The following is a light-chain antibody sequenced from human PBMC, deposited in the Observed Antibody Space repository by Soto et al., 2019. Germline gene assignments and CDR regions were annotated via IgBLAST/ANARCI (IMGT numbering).Light chain of an antibody. CDR1: QSVSRW. CDR3: QQSSSYSLPT. CDR2: DAS. J-gene: IGKJ4*01. Sequence: DIQMTQSPSILSASVGDSVTITCRASQSVSRWLAWYQQKPGKAPKLLIYDASSLNSGVPSRFSGSQSGTEFPLTLTRLLPDDFATYFCQQSSSYSLPTFGGGTKVDI. V-gene: IGKV1-5*01.